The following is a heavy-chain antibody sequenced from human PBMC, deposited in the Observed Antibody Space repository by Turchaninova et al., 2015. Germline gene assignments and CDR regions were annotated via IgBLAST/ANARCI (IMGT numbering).Heavy chain of an antibody. V-gene: IGHV4-38-2*01. CDR1: CYSINSVYY. CDR2: THQSGGT. Sequence: QVQLQESGPGLVKPSETLSLTCGVSCYSINSVYYGGVSRQPPGKGLQWIGITHQSGGTYYTSSLKSRVTISLYTSKNQFSLNLSSVTAADTAVYYCVRHGRAGYDLIDYWGQGTLVTVSS. CDR3: VRHGRAGYDLIDY. J-gene: IGHJ4*02. D-gene: IGHD5-18*01.